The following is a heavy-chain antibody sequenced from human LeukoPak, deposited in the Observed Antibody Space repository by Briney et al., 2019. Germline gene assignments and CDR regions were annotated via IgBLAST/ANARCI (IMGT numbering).Heavy chain of an antibody. D-gene: IGHD3-3*01. V-gene: IGHV3-21*01. CDR2: ISSSSSYI. J-gene: IGHJ4*02. CDR3: ARDQGEWLFHPNDY. Sequence: GGSLRLSCALSVFTFSSYSMNWVRQARGKGLEWVSSISSSSSYISYADSVKDRLTITRDNAKNSLYLQMNSLRAEDTAVYYCARDQGEWLFHPNDYWGQGTLVTVSS. CDR1: VFTFSSYS.